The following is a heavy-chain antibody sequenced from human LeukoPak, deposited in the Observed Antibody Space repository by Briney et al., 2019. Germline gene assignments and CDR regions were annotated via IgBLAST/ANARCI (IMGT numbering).Heavy chain of an antibody. CDR2: INHSGST. J-gene: IGHJ4*02. V-gene: IGHV4-34*01. CDR3: ARYYYDSSGYHRYFDY. Sequence: PSETLSLTCAVYGGSFSGYYWSWIRQPPGKGLEWTGEINHSGSTNYNPSLKSRVTISVDTSKNQFSLKLSSVTAADTAVYYCARYYYDSSGYHRYFDYWGQGTLVTVSS. CDR1: GGSFSGYY. D-gene: IGHD3-22*01.